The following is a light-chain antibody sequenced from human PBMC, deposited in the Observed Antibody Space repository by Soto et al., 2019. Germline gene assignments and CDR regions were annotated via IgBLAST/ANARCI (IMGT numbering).Light chain of an antibody. Sequence: QSVLTQPPSASGTPGQRVTISCSGSSSNIGSNYIYWYQQIPGTAPTIVIYTNNQRPSGFPDRFSGSKSGTSASLAISGLRSEDEAVYYCAAWDDRLSGPVFGGGTKLTVL. CDR1: SSNIGSNY. CDR2: TNN. V-gene: IGLV1-47*02. CDR3: AAWDDRLSGPV. J-gene: IGLJ2*01.